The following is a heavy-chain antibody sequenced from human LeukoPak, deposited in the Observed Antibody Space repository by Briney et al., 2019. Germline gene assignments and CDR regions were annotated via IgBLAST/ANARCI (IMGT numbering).Heavy chain of an antibody. J-gene: IGHJ6*02. CDR1: GFTFSSYE. CDR3: ARVWGCSSTSCYYYYGMDV. CDR2: ISSSGSTI. Sequence: PGGSLRLSCAASGFTFSSYEMNWVRQAPGKGLEWVSYISSSGSTIYYADSVKGRFIISRDNAKNSLYLQMNSLRAEDTAVYYCARVWGCSSTSCYYYYGMDVWGQGTTVTVSS. D-gene: IGHD2-2*01. V-gene: IGHV3-48*03.